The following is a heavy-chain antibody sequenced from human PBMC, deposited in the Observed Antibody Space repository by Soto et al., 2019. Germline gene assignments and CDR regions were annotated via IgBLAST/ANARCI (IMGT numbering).Heavy chain of an antibody. J-gene: IGHJ6*02. Sequence: GGSLRLSCAASGFTFSDYYVSWIRQAPGKGLEWVSYVSSSGTTMYYADSVKGRFTIPRDNAKKSLYLQMNSLRAEDTAVYYCARTNWGPYYYYGMDVWGQGTTVTVSS. CDR3: ARTNWGPYYYYGMDV. CDR2: VSSSGTTM. D-gene: IGHD7-27*01. CDR1: GFTFSDYY. V-gene: IGHV3-11*01.